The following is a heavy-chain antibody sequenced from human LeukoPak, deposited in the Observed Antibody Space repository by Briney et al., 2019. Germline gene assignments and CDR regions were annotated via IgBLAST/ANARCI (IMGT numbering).Heavy chain of an antibody. CDR3: AKDSIVGATSSFDY. V-gene: IGHV3-9*01. J-gene: IGHJ4*02. D-gene: IGHD1-26*01. CDR2: ISWNSGSI. Sequence: GGSLRLSCAASGFTFDDYAMHWVRQAPGKGLEWVSGISWNSGSIGYADSVKGRFTISRDNAKNSLYLQMNSLRAEDTALYYCAKDSIVGATSSFDYWGQGTLVTVSS. CDR1: GFTFDDYA.